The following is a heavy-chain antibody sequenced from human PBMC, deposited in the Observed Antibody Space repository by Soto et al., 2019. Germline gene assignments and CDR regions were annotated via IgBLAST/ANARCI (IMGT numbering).Heavy chain of an antibody. D-gene: IGHD4-17*01. V-gene: IGHV4-59*01. CDR1: GGSIISYY. J-gene: IGHJ4*02. CDR2: IYYSGST. Sequence: TSETLSLTCTVSGGSIISYYWIWIRQPPGKGLEWIGYIYYSGSTNYNPSLKSRVTISVDTSKNHFSLKLSSVTATDTAVYYCARAYGDYVFDFWGQGTLVTVSS. CDR3: ARAYGDYVFDF.